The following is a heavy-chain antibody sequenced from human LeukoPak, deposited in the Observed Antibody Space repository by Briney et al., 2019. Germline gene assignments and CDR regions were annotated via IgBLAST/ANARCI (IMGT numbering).Heavy chain of an antibody. CDR2: IHYSGST. J-gene: IGHJ4*02. D-gene: IGHD3-10*01. Sequence: PSETLSLTCAVSGGSISSSNWWSWVRQPPGKGLEWIGYIHYSGSTYYNPSLKSRVIISIDTSNNQFSLNLNSVTAADTAVYYCARDPVGYGSDFEYWGQGTLVTVSS. CDR3: ARDPVGYGSDFEY. V-gene: IGHV4-30-4*01. CDR1: GGSISSSNW.